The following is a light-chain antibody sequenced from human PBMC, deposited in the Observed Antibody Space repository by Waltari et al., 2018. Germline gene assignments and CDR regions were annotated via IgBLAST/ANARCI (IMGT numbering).Light chain of an antibody. CDR3: MQTLQTPLT. V-gene: IGKV2-28*01. J-gene: IGKJ4*01. Sequence: EIVMTQSPLSLPVTAGEPASISCRSSQSPLYSNGNNHLDWHLQKPGQSRQLLIYLGSNRAPGVPDRFSGSGSGTDFTLKISRVEAEDVGVYYCMQTLQTPLTFGGGTKVEI. CDR2: LGS. CDR1: QSPLYSNGNNH.